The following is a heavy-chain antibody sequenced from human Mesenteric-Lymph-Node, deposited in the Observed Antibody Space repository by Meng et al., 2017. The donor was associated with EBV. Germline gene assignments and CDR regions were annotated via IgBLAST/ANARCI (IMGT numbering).Heavy chain of an antibody. V-gene: IGHV4-4*02. CDR1: GDSISTSNW. J-gene: IGHJ4*02. CDR3: ARLLAVPGTPSNTFDF. D-gene: IGHD6-19*01. CDR2: IYHGGYT. Sequence: QVPLQQSGPGMVKPSGTLSLPCAVSGDSISTSNWWTWVRQPPGKGLEWIGEIYHGGYTNYNPSLKSRVTISVDMSKNQFSLKLSSVTAADTAVYYCARLLAVPGTPSNTFDFWGQGTLVTVSS.